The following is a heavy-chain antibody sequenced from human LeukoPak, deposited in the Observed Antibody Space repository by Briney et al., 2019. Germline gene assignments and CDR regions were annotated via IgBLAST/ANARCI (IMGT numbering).Heavy chain of an antibody. CDR1: GGSISSSNW. Sequence: SGTLSLTCAVSGGSISSSNWWSWVRQPPGKGLEWIGEIYHSGSTNYNPSLKSRVTISVDKSKNQFSLKLSSVTAADTAVYYCARLPMAVTPHVDYWGQGTLVTVSS. V-gene: IGHV4-4*02. CDR2: IYHSGST. CDR3: ARLPMAVTPHVDY. D-gene: IGHD2-21*02. J-gene: IGHJ4*02.